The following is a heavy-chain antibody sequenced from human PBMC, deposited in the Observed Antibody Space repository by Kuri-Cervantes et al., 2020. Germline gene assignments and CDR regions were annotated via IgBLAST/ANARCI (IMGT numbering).Heavy chain of an antibody. Sequence: ESLKISCAVYGGSFSGYYWSWIRQPPGKGLEWIGEINHSGSTNYNPSLKSRVTISVDTSKNQFSLKLSSVTAADTAVYYCARGLTTGRAFDIWAKGQWSPSPQ. CDR3: ARGLTTGRAFDI. J-gene: IGHJ3*02. V-gene: IGHV4-34*01. CDR1: GGSFSGYY. D-gene: IGHD4-17*01. CDR2: INHSGST.